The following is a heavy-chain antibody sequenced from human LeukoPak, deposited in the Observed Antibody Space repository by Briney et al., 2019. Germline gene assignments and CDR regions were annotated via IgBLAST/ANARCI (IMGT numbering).Heavy chain of an antibody. J-gene: IGHJ4*02. CDR3: ATSEHVLRYFDWLN. D-gene: IGHD3-9*01. V-gene: IGHV3-66*02. Sequence: GGSLRLSCAASGFTVSSNYMSWVRQAPGKGLEWVSVIYSGGSTYYSDSVKGRFTISRDNSKNTLYLQMNSLRAEDTAVYYCATSEHVLRYFDWLNWGQGTLVTVSS. CDR1: GFTVSSNY. CDR2: IYSGGST.